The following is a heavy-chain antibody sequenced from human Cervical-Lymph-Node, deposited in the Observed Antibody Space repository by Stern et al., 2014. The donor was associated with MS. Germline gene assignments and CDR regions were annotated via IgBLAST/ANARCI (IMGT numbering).Heavy chain of an antibody. J-gene: IGHJ4*02. CDR2: ISSTGSTI. CDR1: GFTFSSYS. D-gene: IGHD6-19*01. Sequence: EVQLEESGGGLVQPGGSLRLSCAASGFTFSSYSINWVRQAPGKGLEWVSYISSTGSTIPNADFVKGRFTISRDNAKNVLYLQLSSLTAEDTAVYYCARVGVDRGWYYWGQGTLVTVSS. V-gene: IGHV3-48*01. CDR3: ARVGVDRGWYY.